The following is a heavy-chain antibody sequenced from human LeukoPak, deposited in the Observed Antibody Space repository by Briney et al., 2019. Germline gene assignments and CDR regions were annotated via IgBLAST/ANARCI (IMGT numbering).Heavy chain of an antibody. CDR1: GGSISSGNYY. J-gene: IGHJ4*02. V-gene: IGHV4-31*03. D-gene: IGHD6-19*01. CDR2: IYISGSA. Sequence: SETLSLTCTVSGGSISSGNYYWSWIRQHPGKGLEWIGYIYISGSAYYNPSLKSRVTISVDTSKNQFSLKLASVTAADTAVYYCARSRAFSSGAIDSWGQGTLVTVSS. CDR3: ARSRAFSSGAIDS.